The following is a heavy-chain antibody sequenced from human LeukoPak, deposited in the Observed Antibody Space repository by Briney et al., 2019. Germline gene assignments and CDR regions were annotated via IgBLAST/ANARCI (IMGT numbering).Heavy chain of an antibody. CDR2: IYPGDSDT. V-gene: IGHV5-51*01. D-gene: IGHD2-21*02. CDR1: GYSFTSYW. Sequence: KAGESLKISCKGSGYSFTSYWIGWVRQMPGKGLEWMGIIYPGDSDTRYSPSFQGQVTISADKSISTAYLQWSSLKASDTAMYYCARTPYCGGDCYYFEGVDIWGQGTMVTVSS. J-gene: IGHJ3*02. CDR3: ARTPYCGGDCYYFEGVDI.